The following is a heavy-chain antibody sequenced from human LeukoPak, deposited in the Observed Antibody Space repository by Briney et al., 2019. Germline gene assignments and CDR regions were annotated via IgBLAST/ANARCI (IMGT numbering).Heavy chain of an antibody. CDR1: GFTISSNY. Sequence: PGGSLRLYCAASGFTISSNYMSWVRQAPGKGLEWVSVIYSGGSTYYPDSVKGRFTISRDNSKNTVYLQINSLRAEDTAVYYCAASSGSDFDYWGQGTLVTVSS. V-gene: IGHV3-66*01. CDR3: AASSGSDFDY. J-gene: IGHJ4*02. CDR2: IYSGGST. D-gene: IGHD1-26*01.